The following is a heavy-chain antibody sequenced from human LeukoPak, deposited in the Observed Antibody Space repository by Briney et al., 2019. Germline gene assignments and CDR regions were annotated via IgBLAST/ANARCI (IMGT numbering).Heavy chain of an antibody. CDR1: GFTVSSNY. Sequence: GGSLRLFCAASGFTVSSNYMSWVRQAPGKGLESVSVIYSGGNTYYADSVKGRFTISRDNSKNTLYPQMNSLRAEDTAVYYCARDLPPGTSWGQGTLVTVSS. D-gene: IGHD2-2*01. V-gene: IGHV3-66*01. J-gene: IGHJ4*02. CDR3: ARDLPPGTS. CDR2: IYSGGNT.